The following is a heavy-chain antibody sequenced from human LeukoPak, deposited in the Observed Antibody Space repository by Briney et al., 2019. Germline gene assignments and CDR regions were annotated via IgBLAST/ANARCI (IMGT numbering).Heavy chain of an antibody. V-gene: IGHV3-74*01. CDR2: INSDGSWT. CDR3: ARDWATGYYYGSGSSRNWFDP. J-gene: IGHJ5*02. D-gene: IGHD3-10*01. CDR1: GNYW. Sequence: GGSLRLSCAASGNYWMHWVRQAPGKGLVWVSHINSDGSWTSYADSVKGRFTISKDNAKNSLYLQMNSLRAEDTAVYYCARDWATGYYYGSGSSRNWFDPWGQGTLVTVSS.